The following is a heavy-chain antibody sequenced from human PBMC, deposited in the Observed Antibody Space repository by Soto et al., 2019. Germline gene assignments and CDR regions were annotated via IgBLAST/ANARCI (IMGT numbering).Heavy chain of an antibody. CDR3: SADRPDIGVGWWV. D-gene: IGHD2-15*01. V-gene: IGHV1-58*02. CDR2: IVVASGQT. CDR1: GSGFISSG. J-gene: IGHJ6*02. Sequence: SVKVSCKASGSGFISSGIQWVRQVHGQRREWIGWIVVASGQTNYAQNFRGRVAITRDTSTATAYIELTGLTSEDTAVYFCSADRPDIGVGWWVWGQGTTVTVSS.